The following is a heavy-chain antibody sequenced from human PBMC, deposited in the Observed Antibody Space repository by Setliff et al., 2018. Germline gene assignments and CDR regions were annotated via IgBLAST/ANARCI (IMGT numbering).Heavy chain of an antibody. J-gene: IGHJ6*03. CDR3: AREGVDIRSSTDYRYYMDV. V-gene: IGHV1-69*05. Sequence: SVKVSCKASGGTFRSYGISWVRQAPGQGLEWMGGTIPVFGSANYAQKFQGRVTIITDEFTGTAYMELSSLRTEDTAVYYCAREGVDIRSSTDYRYYMDVWGKGTTVTVSS. CDR1: GGTFRSYG. D-gene: IGHD5-12*01. CDR2: TIPVFGSA.